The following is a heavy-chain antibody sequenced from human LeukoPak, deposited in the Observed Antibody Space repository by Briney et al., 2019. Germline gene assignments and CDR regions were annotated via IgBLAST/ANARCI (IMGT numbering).Heavy chain of an antibody. CDR1: GGSISTYY. CDR2: IYSSGST. CDR3: ARQGASGSSSYWFDP. J-gene: IGHJ5*02. Sequence: SETLSLTCTVSGGSISTYYWSWIRQPPGEGLEWIGYIYSSGSTSYNASLKSRVTMSVDTSKSQFSLNLSSVTAADTAVYYCARQGASGSSSYWFDPWGQGTLVTVSS. V-gene: IGHV4-59*08. D-gene: IGHD6-6*01.